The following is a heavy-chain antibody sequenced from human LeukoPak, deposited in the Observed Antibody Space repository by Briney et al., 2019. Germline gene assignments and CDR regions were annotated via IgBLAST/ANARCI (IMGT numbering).Heavy chain of an antibody. CDR3: ARRQSYYYGMDV. CDR1: GFTLNTYE. D-gene: IGHD5-24*01. Sequence: PGGSLRLSCAASGFTLNTYEMNWVRQAPGKGLEWVSYISSGGSSIYYADSVKGRFTISRDNAKNSLYLQMNSLRAEDTAVYYCARRQSYYYGMDVWGQGTTVTVSS. J-gene: IGHJ6*02. CDR2: ISSGGSSI. V-gene: IGHV3-48*03.